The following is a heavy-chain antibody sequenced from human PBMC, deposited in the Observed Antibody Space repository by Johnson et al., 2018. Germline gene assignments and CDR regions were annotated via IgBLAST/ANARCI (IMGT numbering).Heavy chain of an antibody. J-gene: IGHJ1*01. V-gene: IGHV3-43*01. Sequence: VQLVQSGGVVVQPGGSLRISCAASGFTFEDYTMHWVRQVPGKGLEWVSLISWDAGNAHYADSVKDRFTISRDNDRNSLSLQMSSLRSEDSGIYYCTRDRYSVSYYGYFHHWGQGALVTVSA. CDR2: ISWDAGNA. CDR3: TRDRYSVSYYGYFHH. CDR1: GFTFEDYT. D-gene: IGHD1-26*01.